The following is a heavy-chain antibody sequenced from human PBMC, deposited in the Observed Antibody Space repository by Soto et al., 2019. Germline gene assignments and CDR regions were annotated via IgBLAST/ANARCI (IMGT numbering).Heavy chain of an antibody. J-gene: IGHJ4*02. Sequence: ASVKVSCKASGYTFTKYYLDWVRQAPGQGLEWMGVISPSGGSTTYAQKFQGRVAMTRDTSTSTVYMELSSLRSDDTAVYWCVRGVASGFLFDYWGQGTLVTVS. CDR3: VRGVASGFLFDY. CDR1: GYTFTKYY. CDR2: ISPSGGST. D-gene: IGHD6-19*01. V-gene: IGHV1-46*01.